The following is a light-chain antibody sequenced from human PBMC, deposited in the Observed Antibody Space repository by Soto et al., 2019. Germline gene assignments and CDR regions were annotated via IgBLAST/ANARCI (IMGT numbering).Light chain of an antibody. CDR1: QSVSSSY. Sequence: EIVLTQSPGTLSLSPGERATLSCRASQSVSSSYFAWYQQKPGQAPSLLIYGASSRATGIPDRFSGSGSGTDFTVTISRLEPEDFAVYYCQQYGRSPFTFGPGTKVDIK. J-gene: IGKJ3*01. CDR3: QQYGRSPFT. CDR2: GAS. V-gene: IGKV3-20*01.